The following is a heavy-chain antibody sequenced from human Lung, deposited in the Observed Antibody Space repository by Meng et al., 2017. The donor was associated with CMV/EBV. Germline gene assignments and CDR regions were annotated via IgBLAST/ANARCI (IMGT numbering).Heavy chain of an antibody. Sequence: SXTXSLXCTVSGGSISSYYWNWIRQPPGKGLEWIGYIYHSGSTNYNPSLKSRVSMSLDTSKNQFSLKVSSVTAADTAVYYCARFLGSSSWSFRLDSWCQGTLVTVSS. CDR2: IYHSGST. D-gene: IGHD6-13*01. CDR1: GGSISSYY. J-gene: IGHJ4*02. CDR3: ARFLGSSSWSFRLDS. V-gene: IGHV4-59*01.